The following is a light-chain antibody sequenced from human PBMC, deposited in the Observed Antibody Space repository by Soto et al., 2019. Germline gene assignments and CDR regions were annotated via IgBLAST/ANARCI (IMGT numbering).Light chain of an antibody. CDR2: EVN. V-gene: IGLV2-8*01. CDR1: SSDVGDYNY. Sequence: QSALTQPPSASGSPGQSVTISCTGTSSDVGDYNYVSWYQQHPGKAPKLMIYEVNQRPSGVPDRFSGSKSGNTASLTVSGLQADDEADYYCSSYAGSNNLVFGGGTQLTVL. CDR3: SSYAGSNNLV. J-gene: IGLJ2*01.